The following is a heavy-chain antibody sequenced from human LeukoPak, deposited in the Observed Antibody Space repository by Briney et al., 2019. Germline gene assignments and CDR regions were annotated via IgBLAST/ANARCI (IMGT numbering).Heavy chain of an antibody. Sequence: SETLSLTCTVSGGSISSYYWSWIRQPPGKGLEWIGYIYYSGGTNYNPSLKSRVTISVDTSKNQFSLKLSSVTAADTAVYYCARAGLGLDYWGQGTLVTVSS. CDR3: ARAGLGLDY. V-gene: IGHV4-59*01. J-gene: IGHJ4*02. D-gene: IGHD1-26*01. CDR2: IYYSGGT. CDR1: GGSISSYY.